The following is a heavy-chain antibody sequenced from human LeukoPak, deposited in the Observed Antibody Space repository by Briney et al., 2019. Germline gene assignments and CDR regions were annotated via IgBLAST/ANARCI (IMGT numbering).Heavy chain of an antibody. Sequence: SETLSLTFTVSGGSISSSSYYWGWIRQPPGKGLEWIGSIYYSGSTYYNPSLKSRVTISVDTSKNQFSLKLSSVTAADTAVYYCARDFGGTTFDYWGQGTLVTVSS. V-gene: IGHV4-39*07. CDR3: ARDFGGTTFDY. CDR1: GGSISSSSYY. D-gene: IGHD4-17*01. J-gene: IGHJ4*02. CDR2: IYYSGST.